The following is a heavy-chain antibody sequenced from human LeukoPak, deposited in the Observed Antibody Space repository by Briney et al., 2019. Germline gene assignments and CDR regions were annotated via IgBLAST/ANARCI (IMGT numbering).Heavy chain of an antibody. CDR2: IDYSGGDT. J-gene: IGHJ4*02. Sequence: QSGGSLRLSCTASGFTLSSYEMSWIRQAPGKGLEWVSSIDYSGGDTHYADSVKGRFTISRDNSKNTLYLQMNSLRAEDTAVYYCARGPSGYHNTGGQGTLVTVSS. CDR3: ARGPSGYHNT. CDR1: GFTLSSYE. V-gene: IGHV3-23*01. D-gene: IGHD5-12*01.